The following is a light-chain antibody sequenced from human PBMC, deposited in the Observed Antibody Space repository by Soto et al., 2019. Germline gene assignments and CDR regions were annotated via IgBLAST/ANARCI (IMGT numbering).Light chain of an antibody. CDR2: GAS. CDR3: QQYHNWPPWT. CDR1: QSVSSN. V-gene: IGKV3D-15*01. J-gene: IGKJ1*01. Sequence: EIVLTHSPATLSLSPGERATLSCRASQSVSSNLAWYQQKPGQAPRLLICGASRRATGIPDRVNGRGSGTEFTLTISSLQSEDFAVYHCQQYHNWPPWTFGQGTKVDIK.